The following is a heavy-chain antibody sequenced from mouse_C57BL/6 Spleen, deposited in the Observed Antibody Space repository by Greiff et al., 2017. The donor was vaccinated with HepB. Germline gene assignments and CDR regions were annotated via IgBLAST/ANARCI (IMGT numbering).Heavy chain of an antibody. Sequence: QVQLQQPGAELVKPGASVKLSCKASGYTFTSYWMHWVKQRPGRGLEWIGRIDPNSGGTKYNEKFKSKATLTVDKPSRTAYMQLSSLTSEDSAVYYCASEDGSRDYYAMDYWGQGTSVTVSS. CDR3: ASEDGSRDYYAMDY. CDR1: GYTFTSYW. V-gene: IGHV1-72*01. D-gene: IGHD1-1*01. CDR2: IDPNSGGT. J-gene: IGHJ4*01.